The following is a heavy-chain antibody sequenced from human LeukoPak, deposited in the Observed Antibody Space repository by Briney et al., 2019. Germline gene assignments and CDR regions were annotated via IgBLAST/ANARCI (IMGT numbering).Heavy chain of an antibody. CDR3: AAALVVAGLTD. CDR2: IYSTAST. CDR1: GGSISSSSYY. J-gene: IGHJ4*02. Sequence: SETLSLTCTVSGGSISSSSYYWGWIRQPRGKGREWIRNIYSTASTYYNPSLASRLTISVDTSKNQFSLTLSSVTAADTAVYYCAAALVVAGLTDWGQGTLVTVSS. V-gene: IGHV4-39*01. D-gene: IGHD6-19*01.